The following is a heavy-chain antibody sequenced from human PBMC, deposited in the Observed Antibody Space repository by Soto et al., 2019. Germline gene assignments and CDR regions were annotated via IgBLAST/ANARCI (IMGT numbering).Heavy chain of an antibody. Sequence: QIYLVQSGAEVKKPGASVKVSCKASGYTFTSYGIIWVRQAPGQGLEWMGWINTKNGNTHYAQKLQVRVTMTTDTSTTTAYMELRSLRTDDSAVYFCARDQAPYSNGWYYWGQGTLVTVSS. CDR3: ARDQAPYSNGWYY. D-gene: IGHD6-19*01. V-gene: IGHV1-18*01. CDR2: INTKNGNT. J-gene: IGHJ4*02. CDR1: GYTFTSYG.